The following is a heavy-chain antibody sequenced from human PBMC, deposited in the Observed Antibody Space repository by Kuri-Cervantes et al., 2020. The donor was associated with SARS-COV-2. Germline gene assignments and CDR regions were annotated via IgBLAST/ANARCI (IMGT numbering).Heavy chain of an antibody. CDR1: GYSISSGYY. V-gene: IGHV4-38-2*01. CDR3: ARGPYYYDSSGPWFDP. J-gene: IGHJ5*02. CDR2: IYHSGST. D-gene: IGHD3-22*01. Sequence: SETLSLTCAVSGYSISSGYYWGWIRQPPGKGLEWIGSIYHSGSTYYNPSLKSRVTISVDTSKNQFSLKLSSVTAADTAVDYCARGPYYYDSSGPWFDPWGQGTLVTVSS.